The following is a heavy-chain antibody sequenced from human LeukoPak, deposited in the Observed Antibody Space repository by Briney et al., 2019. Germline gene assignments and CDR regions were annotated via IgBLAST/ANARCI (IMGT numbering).Heavy chain of an antibody. CDR3: ARGYYYDSSGYYFDY. CDR2: IYYSGST. V-gene: IGHV4-30-4*01. J-gene: IGHJ4*02. CDR1: GGSISSGDYY. Sequence: SETLSLTCTVSGGSISSGDYYWSWIRQPPGKGLEWIGYIYYSGSTYYNPSLKSRVTISVDTSKSQFSLKLSSVTAADTAVYYCARGYYYDSSGYYFDYWGQGTLVTVSS. D-gene: IGHD3-22*01.